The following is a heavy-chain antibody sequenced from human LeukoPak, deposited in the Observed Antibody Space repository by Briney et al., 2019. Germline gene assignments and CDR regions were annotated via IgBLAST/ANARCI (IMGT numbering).Heavy chain of an antibody. CDR3: ASVGKLGYYFDF. CDR2: IYYSGRT. Sequence: SETLSLTSNVSGGSISSSSYYWGWIRQSPGKGLEWIGDIYYSGRTYNKNPSLESRVTISIDTSKSQFSLELSSVSAADTAIYYCASVGKLGYYFDFWGQGTLVTVSS. V-gene: IGHV4-39*01. J-gene: IGHJ4*02. CDR1: GGSISSSSYY. D-gene: IGHD7-27*01.